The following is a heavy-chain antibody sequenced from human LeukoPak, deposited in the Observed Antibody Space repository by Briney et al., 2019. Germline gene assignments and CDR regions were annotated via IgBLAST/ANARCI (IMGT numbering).Heavy chain of an antibody. D-gene: IGHD3-16*01. Sequence: GGSLRLSCAASGFTFNNYGMHWVRRAPGRGLEWVALLWYDGTNENYADSVKGRFTISRDNSKNTMYLQMNNLRAEDTAVYYCARRGTPNAFDLWGQGTMVTVSS. J-gene: IGHJ3*01. CDR1: GFTFNNYG. CDR3: ARRGTPNAFDL. CDR2: LWYDGTNE. V-gene: IGHV3-33*01.